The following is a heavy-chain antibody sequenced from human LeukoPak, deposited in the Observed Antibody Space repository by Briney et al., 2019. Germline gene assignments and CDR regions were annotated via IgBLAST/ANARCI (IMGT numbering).Heavy chain of an antibody. J-gene: IGHJ4*02. V-gene: IGHV1-2*02. CDR2: INPNSGGT. CDR1: GYTFTGYY. Sequence: ASVKVSCKASGYTFTGYYMHWVRQAPGQGLEWMGWINPNSGGTNYAQKVQGRVTMTRDTSISTAYMELSRLRSDDTAVYYCARDLRERYYGSGVDYWGQGNLVTVSS. D-gene: IGHD3-10*01. CDR3: ARDLRERYYGSGVDY.